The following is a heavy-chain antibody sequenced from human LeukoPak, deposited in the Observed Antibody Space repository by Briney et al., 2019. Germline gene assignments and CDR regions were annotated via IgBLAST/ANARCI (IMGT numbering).Heavy chain of an antibody. V-gene: IGHV3-15*01. CDR1: GFTFSNAW. CDR3: TTYDSSGYFYFGY. Sequence: PGGSLRLSCAASGFTFSNAWMSWVRQAPGKGLEWVGRIKRKSDGGTTDYAAPVKGRFTISRDDSKNTLYLQMNSLKTEDTAVYYCTTYDSSGYFYFGYWGQGTLVTVSS. D-gene: IGHD3-22*01. CDR2: IKRKSDGGTT. J-gene: IGHJ4*02.